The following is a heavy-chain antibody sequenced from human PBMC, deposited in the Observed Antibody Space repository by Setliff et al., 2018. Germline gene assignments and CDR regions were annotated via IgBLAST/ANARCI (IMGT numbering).Heavy chain of an antibody. CDR2: INYYGSIFDDGTTYST. Sequence: SETLSLTCTVSGGSISNSTFYWGWIRQPPGKGLEWIGSINYYGSIFDDGTTYSTYYNPSLKSRATISIDTSKSQFSLKLSSMTAADTALYYCARRTTVVTPAVEWGQGTLVTVSS. V-gene: IGHV4-39*07. CDR1: GGSISNSTFY. CDR3: ARRTTVVTPAVE. J-gene: IGHJ4*02. D-gene: IGHD4-17*01.